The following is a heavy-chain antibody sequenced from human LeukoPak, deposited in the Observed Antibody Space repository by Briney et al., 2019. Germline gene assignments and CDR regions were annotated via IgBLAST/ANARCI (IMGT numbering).Heavy chain of an antibody. CDR3: ARGKQWLVNWFDP. CDR2: IKQDGSEK. D-gene: IGHD6-19*01. Sequence: GGSLRLSCATSGFSFSDYWMNWVRQAPGKGLEWVANIKQDGSEKYYVDPVKGRFTISRDNAKNSLYLQMNSLRVEDTAVYYCARGKQWLVNWFDPWGQGTLVTVSS. J-gene: IGHJ5*02. CDR1: GFSFSDYW. V-gene: IGHV3-7*03.